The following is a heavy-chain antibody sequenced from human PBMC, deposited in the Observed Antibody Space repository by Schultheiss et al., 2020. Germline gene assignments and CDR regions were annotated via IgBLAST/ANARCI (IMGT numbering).Heavy chain of an antibody. J-gene: IGHJ6*02. CDR1: GGSISSGGYY. D-gene: IGHD4-17*01. V-gene: IGHV4-61*08. CDR2: IYYSGST. Sequence: SQTLSLTCTVSGGSISSGGYYWSWIRQPPGKGLEWIGYIYYSGSTYYNPSLKSRDTISVDTSKNQFSLKLTSVTAADTAVYYCARETVTTSPDVWGQGTTVTVSS. CDR3: ARETVTTSPDV.